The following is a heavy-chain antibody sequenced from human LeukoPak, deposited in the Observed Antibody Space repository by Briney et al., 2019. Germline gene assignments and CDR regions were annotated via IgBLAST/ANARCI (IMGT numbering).Heavy chain of an antibody. V-gene: IGHV4-59*01. CDR1: GGSISSYY. Sequence: SETLSLTCTVSGGSISSYYWSWIRQPPGKGLEWIGYIYYSGSTNYNPSLKSRVTISVDTSKNQFSLKLSSVTAADTAVYYCARQPVTTSGSYYYGMDVWGQGTTVTVSS. D-gene: IGHD4-11*01. J-gene: IGHJ6*02. CDR3: ARQPVTTSGSYYYGMDV. CDR2: IYYSGST.